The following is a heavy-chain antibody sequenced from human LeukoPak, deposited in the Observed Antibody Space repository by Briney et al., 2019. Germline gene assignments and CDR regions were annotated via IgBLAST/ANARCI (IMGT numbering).Heavy chain of an antibody. CDR2: IYGDGRI. CDR1: GFTVSSNY. J-gene: IGHJ4*02. V-gene: IGHV3-53*01. CDR3: ARESGYSYGLAGFFDY. D-gene: IGHD5-18*01. Sequence: GGSVRLSCAASGFTVSSNYMSWVRQAPGKGLEWVSVIYGDGRIHYADSVKGRFTISRDDSKNTLYLQMNSLRAEDTAVYYCARESGYSYGLAGFFDYWGQGTLVTVSS.